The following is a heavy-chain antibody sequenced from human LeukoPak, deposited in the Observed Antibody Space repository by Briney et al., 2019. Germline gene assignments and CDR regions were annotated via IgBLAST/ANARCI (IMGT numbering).Heavy chain of an antibody. V-gene: IGHV3-30*18. J-gene: IGHJ3*02. CDR2: ISYDGSNK. D-gene: IGHD4-17*01. Sequence: PGGSLRLSCAASGFTFSSYGMHWVRQAPGKGLEWVAVISYDGSNKYYADSVKGRFTISRDNSKNTLYLQMNSLRAEDTAVYYCAKDANYGDYARGEAFDIWGQGTMVTVSS. CDR1: GFTFSSYG. CDR3: AKDANYGDYARGEAFDI.